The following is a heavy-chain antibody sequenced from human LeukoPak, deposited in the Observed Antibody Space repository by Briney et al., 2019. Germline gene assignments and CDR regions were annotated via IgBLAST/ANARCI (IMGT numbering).Heavy chain of an antibody. CDR2: IKQGGSEK. CDR3: ARGDSGYSYGYMEDAFDI. D-gene: IGHD5-18*01. Sequence: GGSLRLSCAASGFTFSGYAMSWVREAPGKGREGVDNIKQGGSEKYYVDSVKGRFTISRDNAKNSLYLQMNSLRAEDTAVYYCARGDSGYSYGYMEDAFDIWGQGTMVTVSS. J-gene: IGHJ3*02. CDR1: GFTFSGYA. V-gene: IGHV3-7*01.